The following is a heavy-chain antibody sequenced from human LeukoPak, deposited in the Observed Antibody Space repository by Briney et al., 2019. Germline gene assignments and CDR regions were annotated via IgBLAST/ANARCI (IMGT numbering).Heavy chain of an antibody. J-gene: IGHJ4*02. V-gene: IGHV4-61*02. CDR1: GGSISTGNYH. D-gene: IGHD2-15*01. CDR2: VYASGRT. Sequence: SETLSLTCTVSGGSISTGNYHWTWIRQPAGKGLEWIGRVYASGRTNYNPSLKSRVTISIDTSKTQLSLKLSSVTAADTAMYYCARGVGYWGQGTLVTVS. CDR3: ARGVGY.